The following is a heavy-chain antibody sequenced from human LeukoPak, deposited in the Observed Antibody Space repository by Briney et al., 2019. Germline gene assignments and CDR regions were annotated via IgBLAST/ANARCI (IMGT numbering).Heavy chain of an antibody. CDR1: GGTFSSYA. Sequence: SVNVSCKASGGTFSSYAISWVRQAPGQGLEWMGGIIPIFGTANYAQKFQGRVTITTDESTSTAYMELSSLRSEDTAVYYCARGLYYYGSGSYDYWGQGTLVTVSS. CDR2: IIPIFGTA. V-gene: IGHV1-69*05. D-gene: IGHD3-10*01. J-gene: IGHJ4*02. CDR3: ARGLYYYGSGSYDY.